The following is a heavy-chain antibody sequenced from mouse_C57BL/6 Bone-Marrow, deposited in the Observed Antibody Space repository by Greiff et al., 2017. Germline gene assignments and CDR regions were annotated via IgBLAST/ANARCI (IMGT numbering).Heavy chain of an antibody. CDR1: GYTFTSYW. J-gene: IGHJ1*03. D-gene: IGHD2-4*01. CDR3: ARGGLRGYFDV. V-gene: IGHV1-64*01. Sequence: QVQLQQSGAELVKPGASVKLSCKASGYTFTSYWMHWVKQRPGPGLGWIGMLHPNSGSTNYNEKFKSKATLTVDKSSSTAYMQLSSLTSEDSAVYYCARGGLRGYFDVWGTGTTVTVSS. CDR2: LHPNSGST.